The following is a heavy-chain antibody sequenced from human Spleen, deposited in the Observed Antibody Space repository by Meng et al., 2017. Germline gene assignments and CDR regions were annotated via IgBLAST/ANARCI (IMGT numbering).Heavy chain of an antibody. D-gene: IGHD3-22*01. CDR2: ISTHNDNT. V-gene: IGHV1-18*04. J-gene: IGHJ6*02. CDR1: GYTLTGDY. CDR3: ARGSNYYGSGGPYYGMDV. Sequence: ASVKVSCKAPGYTLTGDYIHWVRQAPGQGLEGMGWISTHNDNTNYAQKLQGRVTVTTDTSTSTTYMELRSLRSDDTAVYFCARGSNYYGSGGPYYGMDVWGQGTTVTVSS.